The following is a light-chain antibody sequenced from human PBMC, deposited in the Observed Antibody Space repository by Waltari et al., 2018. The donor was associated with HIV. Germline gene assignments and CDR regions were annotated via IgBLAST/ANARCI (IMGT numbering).Light chain of an antibody. J-gene: IGKJ2*01. CDR1: QSVSSNF. CDR2: RAY. V-gene: IGKV3-20*01. Sequence: ETVLTQSPGTLSLSPGDTATFSCRASQSVSSNFFGWYQQKPGQAPRLLIYRAYSRASGIPDRFSGSGSVTEFTLTISRLEPEDFAVYYCQQSAVSPYTFGQGTKLEIK. CDR3: QQSAVSPYT.